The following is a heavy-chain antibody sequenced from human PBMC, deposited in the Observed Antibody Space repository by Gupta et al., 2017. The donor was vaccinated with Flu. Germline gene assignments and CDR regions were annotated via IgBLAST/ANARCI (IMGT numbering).Heavy chain of an antibody. J-gene: IGHJ4*02. CDR3: ARETSSAWGTDY. Sequence: VQLVESGGGLVKPGGSMRRSCAASGFTFSDYYMSWIRQAPGKGLEWVSYISSSGSTIYYADSGKGRFTISRDNAKNSLYLQRNSLRAEDTAGDYCARETSSAWGTDYWGQGTRVTVSS. V-gene: IGHV3-11*01. CDR2: ISSSGSTI. D-gene: IGHD3-16*01. CDR1: GFTFSDYY.